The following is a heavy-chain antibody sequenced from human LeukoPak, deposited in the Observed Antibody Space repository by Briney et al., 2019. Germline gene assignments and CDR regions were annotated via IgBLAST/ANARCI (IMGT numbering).Heavy chain of an antibody. CDR1: GGSIGSHY. CDR2: IYYSGST. CDR3: ARVPLIAARLGAFDI. Sequence: PSETLSLTCTVSGGSIGSHYWSWIRQPPGKGLEWIGYIYYSGSTNYNPSLKSRVTISVDTSKNQFSLKLSSVTAADTAVYYCARVPLIAARLGAFDIWGQGTMVTVSS. D-gene: IGHD6-6*01. J-gene: IGHJ3*02. V-gene: IGHV4-59*11.